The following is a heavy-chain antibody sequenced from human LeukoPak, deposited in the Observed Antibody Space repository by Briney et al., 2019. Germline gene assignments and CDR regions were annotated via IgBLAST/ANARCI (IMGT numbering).Heavy chain of an antibody. Sequence: GESLKISCKGSGYSFTTYCIGWVRQMPGKGLEWMGIICPSDSDTRYSPSFQGQVTISADKSISTAYLQWSSLKASDTAMYYCASHTPYYYDSSGYYYPLGYWGQGTLVTVSS. J-gene: IGHJ4*02. CDR2: ICPSDSDT. D-gene: IGHD3-22*01. CDR1: GYSFTTYC. CDR3: ASHTPYYYDSSGYYYPLGY. V-gene: IGHV5-51*01.